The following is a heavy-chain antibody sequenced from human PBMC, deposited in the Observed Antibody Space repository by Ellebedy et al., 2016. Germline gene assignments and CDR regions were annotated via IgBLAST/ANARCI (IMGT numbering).Heavy chain of an antibody. CDR2: IYHSGST. V-gene: IGHV4-30-2*01. J-gene: IGHJ3*02. CDR1: GGSISSGGYS. CDR3: ARDNGDYGREAFDI. Sequence: SETLSLTCAVSGGSISSGGYSWSWIRQPPGKGLEWIGYIYHSGSTYYNPSLKSRVTISVDRSKNQFSLKLSSVTAADTAVYYCARDNGDYGREAFDIWGQGTMVTVSS. D-gene: IGHD4-17*01.